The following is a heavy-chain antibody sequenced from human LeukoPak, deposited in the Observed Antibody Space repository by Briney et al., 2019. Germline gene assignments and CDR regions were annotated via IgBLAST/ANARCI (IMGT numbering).Heavy chain of an antibody. CDR3: ARDCSGGSIYSHYYYYYMDV. CDR1: AYTYTSYG. Sequence: ASVKVSSKASAYTYTSYGISWVRQAPGQGLEWMGLISAYNGNTNYAQKLQGRVTMTTDTSTSTAYMELRSLRSDDTAVYYCARDCSGGSIYSHYYYYYMDVWGKGTTVTVSS. D-gene: IGHD2-15*01. V-gene: IGHV1-18*01. CDR2: ISAYNGNT. J-gene: IGHJ6*03.